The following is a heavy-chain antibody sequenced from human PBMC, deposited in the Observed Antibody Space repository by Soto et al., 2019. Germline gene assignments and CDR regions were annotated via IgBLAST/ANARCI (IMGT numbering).Heavy chain of an antibody. D-gene: IGHD1-1*01. CDR1: GGSVRAPDW. J-gene: IGHJ5*01. CDR2: VHISGHS. CDR3: ARVRQGCSANNCYFDP. V-gene: IGHV4-4*02. Sequence: SENLCLTCTLSGGSVRAPDWWNWVRQSPDKGLEWIAEVHISGHSNYNPSLRSRVSVSIDSSKNQFYLNLNSVTAADTAIYYCARVRQGCSANNCYFDPWGQGTQVTVSS.